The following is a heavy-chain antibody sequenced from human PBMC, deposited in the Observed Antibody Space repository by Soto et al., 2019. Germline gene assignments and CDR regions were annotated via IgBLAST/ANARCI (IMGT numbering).Heavy chain of an antibody. CDR1: GFTFSSYG. CDR3: GKGTVVTPILGWGYLDY. J-gene: IGHJ4*02. V-gene: IGHV3-30*18. D-gene: IGHD2-21*02. Sequence: PGGSLRLSCAASGFTFSSYGMHWVRQAPGKGLEWVAVISYDGSNKYYADSVKGRFTISRDNSKNTLYLQMNSLRAEVIVLYYCGKGTVVTPILGWGYLDYWGQGALVTVSS. CDR2: ISYDGSNK.